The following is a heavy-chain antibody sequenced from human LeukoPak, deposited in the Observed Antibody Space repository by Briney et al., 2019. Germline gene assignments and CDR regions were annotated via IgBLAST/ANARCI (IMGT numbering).Heavy chain of an antibody. CDR3: ARRTGIAVAGPDATFDY. V-gene: IGHV3-30-3*01. CDR1: GFTFSSCA. Sequence: GGSLRLSCAGSGFTFSSCAMHWVRQAPGKGLEWMAVISYDGSNKYYADSVKGRFTISRDNSKNTLYLQMNSLRAEDTAVYYCARRTGIAVAGPDATFDYWGQGTLVTVSP. J-gene: IGHJ4*02. CDR2: ISYDGSNK. D-gene: IGHD6-19*01.